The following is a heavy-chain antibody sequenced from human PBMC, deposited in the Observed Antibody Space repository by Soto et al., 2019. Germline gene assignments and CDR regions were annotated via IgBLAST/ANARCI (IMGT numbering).Heavy chain of an antibody. Sequence: EVQLVESWGGLVQPGGSLRLSCAASGFTFTHYWIHWVRQIPGKGVVWVSYINLDGSDTNYADSVKGRFTISRDNARDTVYLQMNSLRAEDTGVYYCASLTTRANYLDLWVRGALVTVSS. J-gene: IGHJ2*01. CDR2: INLDGSDT. V-gene: IGHV3-74*01. CDR1: GFTFTHYW. CDR3: ASLTTRANYLDL.